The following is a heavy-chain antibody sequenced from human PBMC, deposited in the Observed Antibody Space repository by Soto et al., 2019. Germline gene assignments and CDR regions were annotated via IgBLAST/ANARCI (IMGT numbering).Heavy chain of an antibody. Sequence: GGSLRLSCAASGFTFDDYGLSWVRQAPGKGLEWVSAINWNGGRTGYADSVKGRFTISRDNAKNSLYLQMNSLRAEDTALYYWARVGILGATVNYHYGMDVWAQGT. CDR2: INWNGGRT. CDR1: GFTFDDYG. CDR3: ARVGILGATVNYHYGMDV. D-gene: IGHD1-26*01. V-gene: IGHV3-20*04. J-gene: IGHJ6*02.